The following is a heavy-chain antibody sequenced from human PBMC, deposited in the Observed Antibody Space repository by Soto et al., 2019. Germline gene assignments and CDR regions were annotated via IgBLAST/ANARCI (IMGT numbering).Heavy chain of an antibody. CDR1: GFSFDTYN. J-gene: IGHJ6*02. D-gene: IGHD1-1*01. V-gene: IGHV3-21*02. CDR3: ARDGATSLTTYFYGMDV. CDR2: ISSGRPDI. Sequence: EDQLVESGGGLVKPGGSLRLSCAASGFSFDTYNMNWVRQAPGKGLEWVSSISSGRPDIFYADSVRGRFTISRDDAKNSMYLQMNSLRDEDTAVYFCARDGATSLTTYFYGMDVWGQGTTVTVSS.